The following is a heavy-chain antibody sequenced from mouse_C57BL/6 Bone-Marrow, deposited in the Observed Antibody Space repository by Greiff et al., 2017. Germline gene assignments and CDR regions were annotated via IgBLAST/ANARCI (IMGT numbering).Heavy chain of an antibody. V-gene: IGHV5-6*02. CDR1: GFTFSSSG. CDR3: ARRTTVRYCDV. Sequence: DVKLVESGGDLVKPGGSLKLSCAASGFTFSSSGMSWVRQTPDKRLAWVATISSGGSYTYYPDSVKGRFTISRDNAKNPLYLQMSSLKSEDTARYYRARRTTVRYCDVWGTGTTVTVAS. D-gene: IGHD1-1*01. CDR2: ISSGGSYT. J-gene: IGHJ1*03.